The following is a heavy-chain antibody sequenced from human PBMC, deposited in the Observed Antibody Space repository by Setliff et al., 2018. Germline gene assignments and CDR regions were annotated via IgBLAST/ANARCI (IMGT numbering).Heavy chain of an antibody. J-gene: IGHJ5*02. Sequence: PGGSLRLSCAASGFTFSSYWMSWVRQAPGKGLEWVANIKQDGSEKYYVDSVEGRFTISRDNPNNSLYLQMNNLRAEDTAVYYCARDSRARITIFGVVTNWFDPWGQGTLVTVSS. D-gene: IGHD3-3*01. CDR3: ARDSRARITIFGVVTNWFDP. V-gene: IGHV3-7*01. CDR1: GFTFSSYW. CDR2: IKQDGSEK.